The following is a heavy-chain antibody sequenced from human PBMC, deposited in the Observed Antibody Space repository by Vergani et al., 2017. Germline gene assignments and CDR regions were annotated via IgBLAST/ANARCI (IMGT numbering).Heavy chain of an antibody. V-gene: IGHV4-4*07. CDR1: GGSISSYY. CDR2: IYTSGST. Sequence: QVQLQESGPGLVKPSETLSLTCTVSGGSISSYYWSWIRQPAGKGLEWIGRIYTSGSTNYNPSLKSRVTMSVDTSKNQFSLKLSSVTAADTAVYYCARAGFVASYYDFWNYYGMDVWGQGTTVTVSS. D-gene: IGHD3-3*01. CDR3: ARAGFVASYYDFWNYYGMDV. J-gene: IGHJ6*02.